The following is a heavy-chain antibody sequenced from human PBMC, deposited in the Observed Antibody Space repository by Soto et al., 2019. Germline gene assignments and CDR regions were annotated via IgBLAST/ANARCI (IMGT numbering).Heavy chain of an antibody. J-gene: IGHJ6*03. CDR2: MNPNSGNT. Sequence: ASVKVSCKASGYTFTSYDINWVRQATGQGLEWMGWMNPNSGNTGYAQKFQGRVTMTRNTSISTAYMELSSPRSEDTAVYYCAREWYCISTVGGYYYYMDVCGKGTTGTVSS. D-gene: IGHD6-13*01. V-gene: IGHV1-8*01. CDR1: GYTFTSYD. CDR3: AREWYCISTVGGYYYYMDV.